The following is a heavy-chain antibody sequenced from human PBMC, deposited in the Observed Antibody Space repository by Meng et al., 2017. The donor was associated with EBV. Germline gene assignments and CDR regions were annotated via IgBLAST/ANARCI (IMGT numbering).Heavy chain of an antibody. D-gene: IGHD6-13*01. V-gene: IGHV1-69*06. CDR2: IIPIFGTA. J-gene: IGHJ4*02. CDR3: ARAEIAAAGRLDY. CDR1: GGTFSSYA. Sequence: QVQRVQSGAEGKKPGSSGKVSCKAYGGTFSSYAISWVRQAPGQGLEWMGGIIPIFGTANYAQKFQGRVTITADKSTSTAYMELSSLRSEDTAVYYCARAEIAAAGRLDYWGQGTLVTVSS.